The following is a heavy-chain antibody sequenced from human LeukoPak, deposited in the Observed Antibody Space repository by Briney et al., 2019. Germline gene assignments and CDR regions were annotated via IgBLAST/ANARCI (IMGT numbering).Heavy chain of an antibody. CDR3: ARDCSGGSCRTLDAFDI. V-gene: IGHV3-53*01. D-gene: IGHD2-15*01. Sequence: GGSLRLSCAASGFTVSSNYMSWVRQAPGKGLEWVSVIYSGGSTYYADSVKGRFTISRDNSKNTLYLQMNSLRAEDTAVYYCARDCSGGSCRTLDAFDIWGQGTMVTVSS. CDR2: IYSGGST. CDR1: GFTVSSNY. J-gene: IGHJ3*02.